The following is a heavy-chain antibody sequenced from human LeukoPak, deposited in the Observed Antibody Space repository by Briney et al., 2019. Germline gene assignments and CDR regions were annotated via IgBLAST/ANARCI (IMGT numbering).Heavy chain of an antibody. CDR1: GGSISSSNW. V-gene: IGHV4-4*02. D-gene: IGHD2-2*01. CDR3: ARHSRSTSSNWFDP. Sequence: SETLSLTCTVSGGSISSSNWWSWVRQPPGKGLEWIGEIYHSGSTNYNPSLKSRVTISVDKSKNQFSLKLSSVTAADTAVYYCARHSRSTSSNWFDPWGQGTLVTVSS. J-gene: IGHJ5*02. CDR2: IYHSGST.